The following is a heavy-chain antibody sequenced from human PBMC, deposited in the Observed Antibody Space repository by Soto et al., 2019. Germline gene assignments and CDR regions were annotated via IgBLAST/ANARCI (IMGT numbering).Heavy chain of an antibody. CDR3: ARVRGHSYGYVDY. CDR1: GYSRFSYYS. CDR2: ISGSGYPI. V-gene: IGHV3-48*01. Sequence: GGSLRLSCAASGYSRFSYYSMNWVRQAPGKGLEWVSFISGSGYPIYYADSVRGRFTISRDNAKNSLSLQMDSLRVEDTAVYYCARVRGHSYGYVDYWGQGTLVTVSS. J-gene: IGHJ4*02. D-gene: IGHD5-18*01.